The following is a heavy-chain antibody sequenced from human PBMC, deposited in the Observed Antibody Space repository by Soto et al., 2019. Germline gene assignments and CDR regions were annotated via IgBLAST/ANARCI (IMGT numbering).Heavy chain of an antibody. D-gene: IGHD5-18*01. V-gene: IGHV1-69*01. J-gene: IGHJ4*02. Sequence: QVQLVQSGAEVKKPGSSVKVSCKASGGTFSSYAISWVRQAPGQGLEWMGGLIPIFGTANYAQKFQGRVTTTADASTSTAYMGLSILRSEDTAVYYCARGYTALATYSFDYWGQGTLVTVSS. CDR2: LIPIFGTA. CDR1: GGTFSSYA. CDR3: ARGYTALATYSFDY.